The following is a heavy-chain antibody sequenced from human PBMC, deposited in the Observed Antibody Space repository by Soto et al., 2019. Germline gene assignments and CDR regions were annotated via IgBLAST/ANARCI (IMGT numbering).Heavy chain of an antibody. D-gene: IGHD6-19*01. J-gene: IGHJ4*02. Sequence: QVQLVESGGGVVQPGRSLRLSCAASGFTFSSYAMHWVRQAPGKGLERVAVISYDGSNKYYADSVKGRFTISRDNSKNTLYLQMNSLRAEDTAVYYCARGLAVAGTSYWGQGTLVTVSS. CDR2: ISYDGSNK. CDR3: ARGLAVAGTSY. V-gene: IGHV3-30-3*01. CDR1: GFTFSSYA.